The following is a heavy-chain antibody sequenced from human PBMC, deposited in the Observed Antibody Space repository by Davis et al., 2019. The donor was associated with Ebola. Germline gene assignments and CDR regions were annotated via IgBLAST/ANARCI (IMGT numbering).Heavy chain of an antibody. CDR3: ARGSQLDY. CDR1: GFSLSTSGVG. J-gene: IGHJ4*02. CDR2: IYWDDDK. V-gene: IGHV2-5*02. Sequence: SGPTLVKPTQTLTLTCTFSGFSLSTSGVGVGWIRQPPGKAPEWLVVIYWDDDKRYSPSLRSRLTITKDISKNQVVLTMTNMDPVDTATYYCARGSQLDYWGQGTLVTVSS.